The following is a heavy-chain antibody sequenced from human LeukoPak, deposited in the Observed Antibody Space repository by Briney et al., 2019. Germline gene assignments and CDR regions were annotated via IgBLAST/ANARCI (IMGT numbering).Heavy chain of an antibody. CDR3: ARGEAAFCFDY. CDR1: GFTFSSYA. Sequence: GGSLGLSCAAPGFTFSSYAMHWVRQAPGKGLEWVAVISYDGSNKYYADSVKGRFTISRDNSKNTLYLQMNSLRAEDTAVYYCARGEAAFCFDYWGQGTLVTVSS. J-gene: IGHJ4*02. CDR2: ISYDGSNK. V-gene: IGHV3-30-3*01. D-gene: IGHD1-26*01.